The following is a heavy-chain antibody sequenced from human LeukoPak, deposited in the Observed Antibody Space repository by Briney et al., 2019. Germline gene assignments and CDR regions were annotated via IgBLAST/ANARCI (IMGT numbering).Heavy chain of an antibody. V-gene: IGHV1-18*01. D-gene: IGHD1-14*01. CDR1: GYTFNTYG. J-gene: IGHJ3*02. CDR2: ISGYNGKT. CDR3: ARGKVYRDAFDI. Sequence: ASVKVSCKASGYTFNTYGITWVRQAPGQGLEWMGWISGYNGKTKYAQKLQGRVTMTTDTSTSTAYMELRSLRSDDTAVYYCARGKVYRDAFDIWGQGTMVTVSS.